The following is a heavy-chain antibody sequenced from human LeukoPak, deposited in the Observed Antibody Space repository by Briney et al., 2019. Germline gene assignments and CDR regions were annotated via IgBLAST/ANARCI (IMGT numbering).Heavy chain of an antibody. D-gene: IGHD2-21*02. V-gene: IGHV1-69*05. CDR1: GGTFSSYA. Sequence: ASVKVSCKASGGTFSSYAISWVRQAPGQGLEWMGRIIPIFGTANYAQKFQGRVTITTDESTSTAYMELSSLRSEDTAVYSCASSGGGDCYSCGYFDYWGQGTLVTVSS. CDR3: ASSGGGDCYSCGYFDY. CDR2: IIPIFGTA. J-gene: IGHJ4*02.